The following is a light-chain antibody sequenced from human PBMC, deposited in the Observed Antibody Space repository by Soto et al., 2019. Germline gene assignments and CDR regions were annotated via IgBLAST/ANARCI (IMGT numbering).Light chain of an antibody. Sequence: DTVMTQSPLSLPVTPGEPASISCRASQSLLHSNEYNILDWYLQKSGQSPPLLLYLSSIRASGVPDRFNGSGSGTDFTLKISNVEAEDVGVYYCMQALQTPPWTFGQGTKVDIK. J-gene: IGKJ1*01. CDR2: LSS. V-gene: IGKV2-28*01. CDR3: MQALQTPPWT. CDR1: QSLLHSNEYNI.